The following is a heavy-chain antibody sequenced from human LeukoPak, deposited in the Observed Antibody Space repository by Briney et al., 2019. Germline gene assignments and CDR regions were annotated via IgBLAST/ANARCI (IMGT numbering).Heavy chain of an antibody. J-gene: IGHJ4*02. D-gene: IGHD3-22*01. CDR2: INPSGGST. CDR1: GYTFTSYY. V-gene: IGHV1-46*01. Sequence: PVASVKVSCKASGYTFTSYYMHWVRQAPGQGLEWMGIINPSGGSTSYAQKFQGRVTMTRDTSTSTVYMELSSLRSEDTAVYYCAGASSSGYYSYLFDYWGQGTLVTVSS. CDR3: AGASSSGYYSYLFDY.